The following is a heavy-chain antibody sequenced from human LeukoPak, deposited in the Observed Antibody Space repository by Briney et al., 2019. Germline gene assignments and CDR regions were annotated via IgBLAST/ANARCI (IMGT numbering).Heavy chain of an antibody. V-gene: IGHV3-30*03. CDR3: ARFAGGNAFDI. CDR1: GFMLTTYR. D-gene: IGHD3-16*01. Sequence: GGSLRLSCEVSGFMLTTYRMHWVRQAPGKGLEWVAVISYDASKRYYADSVKGRFTISRDESRNTLFLQMNGLRADDTAVYFCARFAGGNAFDIWGQGTLVTVSS. J-gene: IGHJ3*02. CDR2: ISYDASKR.